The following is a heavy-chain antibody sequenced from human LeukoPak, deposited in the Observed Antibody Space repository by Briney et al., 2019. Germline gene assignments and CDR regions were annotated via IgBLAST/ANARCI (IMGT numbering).Heavy chain of an antibody. J-gene: IGHJ5*02. CDR3: ATDKYCSTTSCSFPNWFDP. CDR1: GGSIYSGSYY. CDR2: MQPSGIT. V-gene: IGHV4-61*02. D-gene: IGHD2-2*01. Sequence: PSETLSLTCTVSGGSIYSGSYYWSWIRQPAGKGLEWIGRMQPSGITHYNPSLMSRVTMSVDTSKNQFSLKLSSVTAADTAVYYCATDKYCSTTSCSFPNWFDPWGQGTLVTVSS.